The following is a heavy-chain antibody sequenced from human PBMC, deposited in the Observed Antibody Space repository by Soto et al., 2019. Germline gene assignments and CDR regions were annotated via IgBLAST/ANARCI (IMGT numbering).Heavy chain of an antibody. D-gene: IGHD3-16*01. CDR2: NSADNGNT. CDR1: GYTFTSYG. CDR3: ARDRGSYALDY. V-gene: IGHV1-18*01. Sequence: QVQLVQSGAEVKKPGASVKVSGKASGYTFTSYGITWVRQAPGQGLEWMGWNSADNGNTNYAEKLQGRVTMTTATSTSTAYMGLGSLRSDDTAVYYCARDRGSYALDYWGKGTLVTVSS. J-gene: IGHJ4*02.